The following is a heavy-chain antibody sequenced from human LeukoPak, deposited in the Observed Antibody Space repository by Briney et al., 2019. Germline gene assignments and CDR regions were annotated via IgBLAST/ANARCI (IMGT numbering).Heavy chain of an antibody. CDR3: ARDERNYYDSSGYYYGPV. CDR2: ISSSSSYI. J-gene: IGHJ4*02. D-gene: IGHD3-22*01. CDR1: GFTFSSYS. Sequence: PGGSLRLSCAASGFTFSSYSMNWVRQAPGKGLEWVSSISSSSSYIYYADSVKGRLTISRDNAKNSLYLQMNSLRAEDTAVYYCARDERNYYDSSGYYYGPVWGQGTLVTVSS. V-gene: IGHV3-21*01.